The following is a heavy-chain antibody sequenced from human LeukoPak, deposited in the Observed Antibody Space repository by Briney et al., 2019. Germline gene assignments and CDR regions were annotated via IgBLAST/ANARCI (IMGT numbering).Heavy chain of an antibody. CDR1: GFTFSNAW. J-gene: IGHJ4*02. CDR3: TTDPNYSSSWYLTTLAVAGNY. D-gene: IGHD6-13*01. Sequence: GGSLRLSCAASGFTFSNAWMSWVRQAPGKGLEWVGRIKSKTDGGTTDYAAPVKGRFTISRDDSKNTLYLQMNSLKTEDTAVYYCTTDPNYSSSWYLTTLAVAGNYWGQGPLVTVSS. V-gene: IGHV3-15*01. CDR2: IKSKTDGGTT.